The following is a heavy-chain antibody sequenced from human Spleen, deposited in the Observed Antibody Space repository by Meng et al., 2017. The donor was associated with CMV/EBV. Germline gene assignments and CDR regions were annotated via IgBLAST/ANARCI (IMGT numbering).Heavy chain of an antibody. CDR2: IKQDGSEK. CDR1: GFTFSSYW. CDR3: ARVMYYYGSGRAHYFDY. V-gene: IGHV3-7*01. Sequence: GESLKISCAASGFTFSSYWMSWVRQAPGKGLEWVANIKQDGSEKYYVDSVKGRFTISRDNAKNSLYLQMNSLRAEDTAVYYCARVMYYYGSGRAHYFDYWGQGTLVTLL. J-gene: IGHJ4*02. D-gene: IGHD3-10*01.